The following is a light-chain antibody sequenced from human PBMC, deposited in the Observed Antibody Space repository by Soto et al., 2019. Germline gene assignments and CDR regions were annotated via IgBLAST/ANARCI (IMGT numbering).Light chain of an antibody. J-gene: IGKJ1*01. CDR2: AAS. CDR3: QQYDRYPRT. V-gene: IGKV1-8*01. Sequence: AIRMTQSPSSLSASTGDRVTITCRASQGISSYLAWYQQKPGKAPKLLIYAASTLQSGVPSRFSGSGSGTDFTLTISCLQSEDFATYYCQQYDRYPRTFGQGTKVEIK. CDR1: QGISSY.